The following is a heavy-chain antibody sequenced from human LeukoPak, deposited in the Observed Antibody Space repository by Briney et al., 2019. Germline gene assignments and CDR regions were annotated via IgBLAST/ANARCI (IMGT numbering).Heavy chain of an antibody. CDR3: ARDGGTDWYDP. V-gene: IGHV3-7*01. D-gene: IGHD3-16*01. J-gene: IGHJ5*02. CDR2: IKQDGSEK. CDR1: GFTISGYW. Sequence: GGSLRLSCAASGFTISGYWMSWVRQAPGKGLHGVANIKQDGSEKTYVDSVKGRFTISRDNAKNSLYLQMNSLRVEDTAMYYCARDGGTDWYDPWGQGTLVTVSS.